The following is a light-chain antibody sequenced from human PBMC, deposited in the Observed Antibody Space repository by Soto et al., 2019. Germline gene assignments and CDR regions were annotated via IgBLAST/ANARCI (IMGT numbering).Light chain of an antibody. CDR2: EGT. V-gene: IGLV2-23*01. CDR1: SSDVGSYNL. Sequence: QSALTQPASVSGSPGQSITISCTATSSDVGSYNLVSWYQQHPGKAPKLMIYEGTKRPSGVSNRFSGSKSGNTASLTISGLQAEDEAEYYCSSYAGSSVVFGGGTKLTVL. CDR3: SSYAGSSVV. J-gene: IGLJ2*01.